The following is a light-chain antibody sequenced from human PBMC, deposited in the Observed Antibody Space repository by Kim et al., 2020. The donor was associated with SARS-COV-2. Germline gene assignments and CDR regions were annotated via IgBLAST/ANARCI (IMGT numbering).Light chain of an antibody. CDR2: GAS. Sequence: IVLTQSPGTLSLSPGERATLSCRASQSVSSSYLAWYQQKPGQAPRLLIYGASSRATGIPDRFSGSGSGTDFTLTISRLEPEDFAVYYCQQYGSSPPLTFGGGTKLEI. CDR3: QQYGSSPPLT. J-gene: IGKJ4*01. V-gene: IGKV3-20*01. CDR1: QSVSSSY.